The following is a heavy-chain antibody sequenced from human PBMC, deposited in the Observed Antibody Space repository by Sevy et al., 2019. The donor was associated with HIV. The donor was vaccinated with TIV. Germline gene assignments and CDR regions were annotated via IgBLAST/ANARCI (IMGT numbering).Heavy chain of an antibody. CDR3: ARADLDSSTFFYYYGMDV. V-gene: IGHV1-8*01. J-gene: IGHJ6*02. CDR2: MNPDSGKR. Sequence: ASVKVSCKTSGYTFTSYDINWERQATGLGIEWMGWMNPDSGKRGYAQKFQGRVTMTTNTSISTAYMELRSLRSEDSAVYYCARADLDSSTFFYYYGMDVWGQGTTVTVSS. CDR1: GYTFTSYD. D-gene: IGHD6-13*01.